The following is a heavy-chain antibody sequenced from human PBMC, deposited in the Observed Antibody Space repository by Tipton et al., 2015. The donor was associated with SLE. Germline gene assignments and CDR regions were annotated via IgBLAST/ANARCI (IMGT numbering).Heavy chain of an antibody. J-gene: IGHJ6*02. CDR3: ARLGQLANVGGSTYYHPLDV. D-gene: IGHD6-6*01. Sequence: TLSLTCTVSGGSINSYYWSWIRQPPGKGLEWIGNIYTSGNTNYNPSLKSRVTISVGTSKNQFSLKVTSVTAADTAVYYCARLGQLANVGGSTYYHPLDVWGQGTTVTVSS. CDR2: IYTSGNT. CDR1: GGSINSYY. V-gene: IGHV4-4*08.